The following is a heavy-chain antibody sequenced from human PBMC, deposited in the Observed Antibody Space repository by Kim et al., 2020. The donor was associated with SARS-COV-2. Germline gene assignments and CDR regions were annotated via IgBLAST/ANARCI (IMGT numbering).Heavy chain of an antibody. V-gene: IGHV4-30-2*04. D-gene: IGHD3-10*01. Sequence: NYYNPTLQSRVTITVDRSKNQFSLKVNSVTAADTAVYYCARDGSGSYFDYWGQGTLVTVSS. J-gene: IGHJ4*02. CDR2: N. CDR3: ARDGSGSYFDY.